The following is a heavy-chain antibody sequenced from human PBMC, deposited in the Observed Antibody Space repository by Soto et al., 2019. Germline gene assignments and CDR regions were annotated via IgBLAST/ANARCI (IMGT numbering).Heavy chain of an antibody. J-gene: IGHJ5*02. Sequence: ESGGGLVQPGGSLRLSCAASGFTFSSYAMSWVRQAPGKGLEWVSAISGSGGSTYYADSVKGRFTISRDNSKNTLYLQMNSLRAEDTAVYYWTKDITIFGVPPPNDWFDPWDQGTLVTVSS. CDR2: ISGSGGST. V-gene: IGHV3-23*01. CDR1: GFTFSSYA. CDR3: TKDITIFGVPPPNDWFDP. D-gene: IGHD3-3*01.